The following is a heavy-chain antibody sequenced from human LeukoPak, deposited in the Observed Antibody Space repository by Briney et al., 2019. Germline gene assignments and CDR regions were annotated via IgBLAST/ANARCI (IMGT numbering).Heavy chain of an antibody. D-gene: IGHD1-1*01. Sequence: SVKVSCKTSGGTFNNSAISWVRQAPGQGLEWLGGIMPLFGTAGYAQKFQGRVTITKDESTRTVYLELTSLTSDDTAVYYCANVQLELKYFQHWGQGTLVTVSS. CDR1: GGTFNNSA. V-gene: IGHV1-69*05. CDR3: ANVQLELKYFQH. J-gene: IGHJ1*01. CDR2: IMPLFGTA.